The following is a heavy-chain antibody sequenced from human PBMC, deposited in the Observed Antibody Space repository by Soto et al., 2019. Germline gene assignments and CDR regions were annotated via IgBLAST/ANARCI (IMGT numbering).Heavy chain of an antibody. Sequence: PGGSLRLSCAASGFTFSSYGMHWVRQAPGKGLEWVAVISYDGSNKYYADSVKGRFTISRDNSKNTLYLQMNSLRAEDTAVYYCAKERVYSSSWHVGGHYYYGMDVWGQGXTVTVSS. V-gene: IGHV3-30*18. CDR2: ISYDGSNK. CDR3: AKERVYSSSWHVGGHYYYGMDV. J-gene: IGHJ6*02. D-gene: IGHD6-13*01. CDR1: GFTFSSYG.